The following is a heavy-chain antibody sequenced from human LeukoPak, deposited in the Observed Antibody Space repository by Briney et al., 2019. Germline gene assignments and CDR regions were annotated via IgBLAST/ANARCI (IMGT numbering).Heavy chain of an antibody. J-gene: IGHJ4*02. CDR1: GFTFSSYG. D-gene: IGHD3-22*01. CDR2: ISYDGSNK. V-gene: IGHV3-30*18. CDR3: ANSLDYYDSSGYGVY. Sequence: GGSLRLSCAASGFTFSSYGMHWVRQAPRKGLGWGAVISYDGSNKYYADSVKGRFTISRDNSKNTLYLQMNSLRAEGTAVYYCANSLDYYDSSGYGVYWGQGTLVTVSS.